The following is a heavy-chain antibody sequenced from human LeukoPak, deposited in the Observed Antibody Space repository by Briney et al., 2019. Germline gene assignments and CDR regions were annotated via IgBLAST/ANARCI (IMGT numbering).Heavy chain of an antibody. J-gene: IGHJ4*02. CDR1: GFTFSSYA. D-gene: IGHD1-20*01. CDR2: ISGSGGST. V-gene: IGHV3-23*01. Sequence: GSLRLSCAASGFTFSSYAMRWVRQAPGKGLEWVSAISGSGGSTYYADSVKGRFTISRDNSKNTLYLQMNSLRAEDTAVYYCARENNWNDVPDYWGQGTLVTVSS. CDR3: ARENNWNDVPDY.